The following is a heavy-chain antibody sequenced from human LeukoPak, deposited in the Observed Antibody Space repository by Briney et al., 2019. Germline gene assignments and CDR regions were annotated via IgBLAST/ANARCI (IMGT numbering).Heavy chain of an antibody. V-gene: IGHV1-69*13. J-gene: IGHJ6*04. CDR2: IIPIFGTA. D-gene: IGHD5-18*01. Sequence: SVKVSCTASGGTFSSYAISWVRQAPGQGLEWMGGIIPIFGTANYAQKFQGRVTITADESTSTAYMELSSLRSEDTAVYYCARVLLERGYSYGSGLDYYGMDVWGKGTTVTVSS. CDR3: ARVLLERGYSYGSGLDYYGMDV. CDR1: GGTFSSYA.